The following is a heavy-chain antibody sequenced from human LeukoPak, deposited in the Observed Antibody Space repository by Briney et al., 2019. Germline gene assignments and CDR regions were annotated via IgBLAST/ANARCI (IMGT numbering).Heavy chain of an antibody. CDR2: INAGNGNT. Sequence: GASVKVSCKASGYTFTSYAMHWVRQAPGQRLEWMGWINAGNGNTKYSQKFQGRVTITRDTSASTAYMELSSLRSEDTAVYYCARDIAGYSSSWSYSYGMDVWGQGTTVTVSS. CDR1: GYTFTSYA. CDR3: ARDIAGYSSSWSYSYGMDV. J-gene: IGHJ6*02. V-gene: IGHV1-3*01. D-gene: IGHD6-13*01.